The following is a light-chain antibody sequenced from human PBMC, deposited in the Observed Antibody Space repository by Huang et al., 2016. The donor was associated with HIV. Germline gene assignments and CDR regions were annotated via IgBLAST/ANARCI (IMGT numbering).Light chain of an antibody. CDR2: EVS. V-gene: IGKV2-29*02. CDR1: QSLLHSDGKTY. Sequence: DIILSQTPLSLSVTAGQSASISCKSSQSLLHSDGKTYLSWYVQKAGHSPQLLMYEVSNRCSGVPERFSGSGSGTSFTLMISRVGAEDVGVYYCMQGIHLSSPFGGGTKIEI. CDR3: MQGIHLSSP. J-gene: IGKJ4*01.